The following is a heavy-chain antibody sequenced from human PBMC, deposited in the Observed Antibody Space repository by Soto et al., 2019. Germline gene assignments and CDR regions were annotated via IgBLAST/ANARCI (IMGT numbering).Heavy chain of an antibody. CDR2: LDGAGGST. CDR1: GFTFSDFA. D-gene: IGHD3-10*01. J-gene: IGHJ6*02. CDR3: AAPRDEYGSGVSWFTYGMDI. V-gene: IGHV3-23*01. Sequence: PGGSLRLSCLASGFTFSDFAMTWVRHVPGRGLEWVASLDGAGGSTYYAESVRVRFSISRDNSQNTLFLQMKRLTVDDTAIYYCAAPRDEYGSGVSWFTYGMDICGQGTTVTVSS.